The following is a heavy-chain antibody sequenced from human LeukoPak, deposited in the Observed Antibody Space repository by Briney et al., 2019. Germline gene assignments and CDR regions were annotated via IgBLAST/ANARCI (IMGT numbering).Heavy chain of an antibody. J-gene: IGHJ4*02. D-gene: IGHD6-6*01. V-gene: IGHV4-34*01. CDR3: ARGIRLVRAARHFDY. Sequence: SETLSLTCAVYGGSFSGYYWSWIRQPPGKGLEWIGEINHSGSTNYNPSLKSRVTISVDTSKNQFSLKLSSVTAADTAVYYCARGIRLVRAARHFDYWGQGTLVTVSS. CDR1: GGSFSGYY. CDR2: INHSGST.